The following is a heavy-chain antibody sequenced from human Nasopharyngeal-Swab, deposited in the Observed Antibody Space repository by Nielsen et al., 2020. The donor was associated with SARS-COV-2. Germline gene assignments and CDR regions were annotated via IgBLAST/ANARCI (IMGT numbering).Heavy chain of an antibody. D-gene: IGHD6-6*01. Sequence: VRQAPGKGLEWVAVISYDGSNKYCADSVKGRFTISRDNSKNTLYLQMNSLRAEDTAVYYCARGDSSSSTGVDYWGQGTLVTVSS. V-gene: IGHV3-30-3*01. CDR3: ARGDSSSSTGVDY. CDR2: ISYDGSNK. J-gene: IGHJ4*02.